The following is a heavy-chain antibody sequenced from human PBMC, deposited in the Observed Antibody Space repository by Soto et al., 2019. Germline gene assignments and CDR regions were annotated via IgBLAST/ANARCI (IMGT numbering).Heavy chain of an antibody. D-gene: IGHD2-2*01. V-gene: IGHV4-59*01. CDR1: GASISSSY. CDR3: ARGGCTSSSCYGELDS. CDR2: IYDGGST. Sequence: SETLSLTCTVSGASISSSYSYWVRQPPGKGLEWIGYIYDGGSTNYNPSLKSRVTISTDTSKSQFSLKLTSVTAADTAIYYCARGGCTSSSCYGELDSWGQGTLVTVSS. J-gene: IGHJ4*02.